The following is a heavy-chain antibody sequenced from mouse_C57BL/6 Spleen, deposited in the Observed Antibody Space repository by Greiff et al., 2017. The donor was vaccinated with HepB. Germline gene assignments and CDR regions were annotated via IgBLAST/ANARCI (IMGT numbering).Heavy chain of an antibody. J-gene: IGHJ2*01. Sequence: QVQLQQPGTELVKPGASVKLSCKASGYTFTSYWMHWVKQRPGQGLEWIGEILPGSGSTNYNEKFKGKATFTADTSSNTAYMQLSSLTTEDSAIYYCAREAGRGYFDYWGQGTTLTVSS. CDR1: GYTFTSYW. CDR2: ILPGSGST. D-gene: IGHD4-1*01. V-gene: IGHV1-9*01. CDR3: AREAGRGYFDY.